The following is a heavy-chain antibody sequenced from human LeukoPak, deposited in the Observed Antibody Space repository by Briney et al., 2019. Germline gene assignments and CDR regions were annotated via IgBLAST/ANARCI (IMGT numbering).Heavy chain of an antibody. D-gene: IGHD1-26*01. CDR1: GGTFSSYA. CDR3: ARVARATAGFDP. V-gene: IGHV1-69*13. Sequence: SVKVSCKASGGTFSSYAISWVRQAPGQGLEWMGGIIPIFGTANYAQKFQGRVTITADGSTSTAYMELSSLRSEDTAVYYCARVARATAGFDPWGQGTLVTVSS. CDR2: IIPIFGTA. J-gene: IGHJ5*02.